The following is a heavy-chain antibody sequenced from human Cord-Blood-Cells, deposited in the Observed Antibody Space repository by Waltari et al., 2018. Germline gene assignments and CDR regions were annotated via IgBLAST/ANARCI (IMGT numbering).Heavy chain of an antibody. J-gene: IGHJ6*02. CDR1: GGTFSSYA. CDR2: IIPHCGTA. V-gene: IGHV1-69*01. CDR3: AAGYYYDSSGYYYGMDV. Sequence: QVQLVQSGAEVKKPGSSVKVSCKASGGTFSSYAISWVRQAPGQGLEWMGGIIPHCGTANYAQKFQGRVTITADESTSTAYMELSSLRSEDTAVYYCAAGYYYDSSGYYYGMDVWGQGTTVTVSS. D-gene: IGHD3-22*01.